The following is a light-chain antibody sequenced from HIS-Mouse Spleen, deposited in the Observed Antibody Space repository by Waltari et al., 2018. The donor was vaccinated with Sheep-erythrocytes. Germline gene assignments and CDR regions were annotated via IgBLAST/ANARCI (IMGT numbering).Light chain of an antibody. CDR3: QSYDSSLSGYVV. J-gene: IGLJ2*01. V-gene: IGLV1-40*01. Sequence: QSVLTQPPPVSGAPGQRVTTPCTGSSSNIGAGYEGPCDQQLPGTAPNLLIYGNSNRPSGVPDRFSGSKSGTSASLAITGLQAEDEADYYCQSYDSSLSGYVVFGGGTKLTVL. CDR2: GNS. CDR1: SSNIGAGYE.